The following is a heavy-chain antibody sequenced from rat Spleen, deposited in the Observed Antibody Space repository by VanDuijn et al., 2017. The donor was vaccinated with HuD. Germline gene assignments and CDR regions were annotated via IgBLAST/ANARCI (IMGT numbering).Heavy chain of an antibody. CDR1: GFTFSDYG. V-gene: IGHV5-29*01. Sequence: EVQLVESGGGLVQPGRSLKLSCAASGFTFSDYGMAWVRQAPTKGLEWVATISYGGGNTYYRDSVKGRFTISRDNAKSTLYLQMDSLRSEDTATYYCARRHYGYTDYFDYWGQGVMVTVSS. CDR2: ISYGGGNT. J-gene: IGHJ2*01. D-gene: IGHD1-9*01. CDR3: ARRHYGYTDYFDY.